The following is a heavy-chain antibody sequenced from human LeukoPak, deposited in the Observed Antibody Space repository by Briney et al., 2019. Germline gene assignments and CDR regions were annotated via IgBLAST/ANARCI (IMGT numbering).Heavy chain of an antibody. CDR3: ARRRSSSSNSYYYYGMDV. CDR2: ITNSGSTI. D-gene: IGHD6-6*01. Sequence: GGSLRLSCTVSGFTFSNFEMNWVRQAPGKGLEWVSYITNSGSTIYYADSVKGRFTISRDNAKNSLYLQMNSLRAEDTAVYYCARRRSSSSNSYYYYGMDVWGQGTTVTVSS. CDR1: GFTFSNFE. V-gene: IGHV3-48*03. J-gene: IGHJ6*02.